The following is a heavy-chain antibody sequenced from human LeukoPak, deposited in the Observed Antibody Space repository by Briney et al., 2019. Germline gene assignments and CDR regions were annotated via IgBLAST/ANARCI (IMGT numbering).Heavy chain of an antibody. CDR1: GFTFSSYS. D-gene: IGHD5-12*01. J-gene: IGHJ6*03. CDR3: ARDPGYDYDFYYYMDV. Sequence: GGSLRLSCAASGFTFSSYSMNWVRQAPGKGLEWVSSISSSSSYIYYADSVKGRFTISRDNAKNSLYLQMNSLRAEGTAVYYCARDPGYDYDFYYYMDVWGKGATVTVSS. V-gene: IGHV3-21*01. CDR2: ISSSSSYI.